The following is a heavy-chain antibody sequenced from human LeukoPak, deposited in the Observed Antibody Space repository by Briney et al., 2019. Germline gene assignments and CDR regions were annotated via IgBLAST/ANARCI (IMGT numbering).Heavy chain of an antibody. CDR1: GFTFSSYG. CDR2: IWYDRSNK. J-gene: IGHJ4*02. Sequence: PGGSLRLSCAASGFTFSSYGMHWVRQAPGKGLEWVAVIWYDRSNKYYADSVKGRFTISRDNSKNTLYLQMNSLRAEDTAVYYCAKEIYVWGSYRPITFDYWGQGTLVTVSS. V-gene: IGHV3-33*06. D-gene: IGHD3-16*02. CDR3: AKEIYVWGSYRPITFDY.